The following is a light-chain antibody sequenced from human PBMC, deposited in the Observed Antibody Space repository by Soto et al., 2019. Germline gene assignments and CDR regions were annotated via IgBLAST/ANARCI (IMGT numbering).Light chain of an antibody. Sequence: QSVLTQSSSASGSLGSSVKLTCTLTSGHSTYIIAWHQQQPGMAPRYLMKIERSGSYNKGSGVPDRVSGSSSGADRDLTISNLQSEDEADYYCETWDRNIPVVFGGGTKVTVL. CDR2: IERSGSY. CDR3: ETWDRNIPVV. V-gene: IGLV4-60*03. CDR1: SGHSTYI. J-gene: IGLJ2*01.